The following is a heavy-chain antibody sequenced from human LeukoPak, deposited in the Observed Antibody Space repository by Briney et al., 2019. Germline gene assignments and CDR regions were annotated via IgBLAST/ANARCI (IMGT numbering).Heavy chain of an antibody. V-gene: IGHV4-59*01. D-gene: IGHD3-22*01. CDR2: IYYSGST. CDR1: GGSISSYY. CDR3: ARGQNYYDSSGYRHYYMDV. J-gene: IGHJ6*03. Sequence: SETLSLTCTVSGGSISSYYWSWIRQPPGKGLEWIGYIYYSGSTNYNPSLKSRVTISVDTSKNQFSLKLSSVTAADTAVYYCARGQNYYDSSGYRHYYMDVWGKGTTVTVSS.